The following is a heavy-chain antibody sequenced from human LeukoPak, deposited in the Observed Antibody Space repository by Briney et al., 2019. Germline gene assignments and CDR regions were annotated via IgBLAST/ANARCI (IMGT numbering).Heavy chain of an antibody. CDR3: ARAAATYDILTGLDY. Sequence: PGGSLRLSCAASGFTFSNSWMSWVRQAPGKGLEWVATIKPDGSAQYYVDSVKGRFTISRDNAKNSLFLQINSLRAEDTAVYYCARAAATYDILTGLDYWGQGTLVTVSS. CDR1: GFTFSNSW. D-gene: IGHD3-9*01. V-gene: IGHV3-7*01. CDR2: IKPDGSAQ. J-gene: IGHJ4*02.